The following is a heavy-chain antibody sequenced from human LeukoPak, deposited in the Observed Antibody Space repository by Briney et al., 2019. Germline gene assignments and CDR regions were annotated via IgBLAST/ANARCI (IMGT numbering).Heavy chain of an antibody. D-gene: IGHD2-2*01. Sequence: GGSLRLSCAASGFTFSSYAMSWVRQAPGKGLEWVSAISGGGGSTYYADSMKGRFTISRDNSKNTLYLQMNSLRAEDTAVYYCAKSGCTSTSCFIGDYWGQGTLVTVSS. CDR3: AKSGCTSTSCFIGDY. CDR1: GFTFSSYA. J-gene: IGHJ4*02. V-gene: IGHV3-23*01. CDR2: ISGGGGST.